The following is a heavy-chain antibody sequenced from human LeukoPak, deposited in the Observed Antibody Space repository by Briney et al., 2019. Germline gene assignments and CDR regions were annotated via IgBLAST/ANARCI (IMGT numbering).Heavy chain of an antibody. CDR2: IYYSGST. V-gene: IGHV4-39*01. CDR1: SSYW. J-gene: IGHJ4*02. Sequence: SSYWMGWIRQPPGKGLEWIGSIYYSGSTYYNPSLKSRVTISVDTSKNQFSLKLSSVTAADTAVYYCAGMGFDYWGQGTLVTVSS. D-gene: IGHD1-14*01. CDR3: AGMGFDY.